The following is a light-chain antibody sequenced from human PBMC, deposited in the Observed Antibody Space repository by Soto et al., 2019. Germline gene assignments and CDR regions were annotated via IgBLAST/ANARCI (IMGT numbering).Light chain of an antibody. Sequence: EIVMTQSPDTLSVSPGERATLSCRASQSVTNNLAWYQQKPGQAPRLLIYGASTRTIAIPARFSGSGSGTDFTLTISSLQSEDFAVYYCQQYNNWHRTFGQGTKVEIK. CDR1: QSVTNN. CDR3: QQYNNWHRT. CDR2: GAS. J-gene: IGKJ1*01. V-gene: IGKV3-15*01.